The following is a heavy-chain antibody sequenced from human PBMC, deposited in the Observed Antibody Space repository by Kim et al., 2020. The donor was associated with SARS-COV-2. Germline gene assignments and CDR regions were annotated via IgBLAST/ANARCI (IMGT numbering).Heavy chain of an antibody. CDR1: GFTFSSYA. CDR2: ISGSGGST. CDR3: ARDRSGPYYYFDL. J-gene: IGHJ2*01. V-gene: IGHV3-23*01. D-gene: IGHD3-22*01. Sequence: GGSLRLSCTVSGFTFSSYAMRWVRQAPGKGLEWVSAISGSGGSTYYADSVKGRFTISRDNSKNTLYLQMNSLRVEDTAVYYCARDRSGPYYYFDLWGRGTLVTVSS.